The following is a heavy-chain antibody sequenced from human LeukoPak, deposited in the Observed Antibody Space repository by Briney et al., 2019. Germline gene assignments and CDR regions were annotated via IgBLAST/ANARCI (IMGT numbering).Heavy chain of an antibody. CDR1: GGSISSGSYY. CDR3: AKDQVRVPPGQSHAFDI. Sequence: SETLSLTCTVSGGSISSGSYYWSWIRQPAGKGLEWIGRIYTSGNTNYNPSLKSRVTISVDTSKNQFSLKLTSVTAADTAVYYCAKDQVRVPPGQSHAFDIWGQGTMVTVSS. J-gene: IGHJ3*02. CDR2: IYTSGNT. V-gene: IGHV4-61*02.